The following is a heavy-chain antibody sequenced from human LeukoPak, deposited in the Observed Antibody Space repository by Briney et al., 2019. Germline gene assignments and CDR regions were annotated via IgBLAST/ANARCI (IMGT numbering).Heavy chain of an antibody. Sequence: PGGSLRLSCAASGFTFSSYSMNWVRQAPGKGLEWVSSISSSSSYIYYADSVKGRFTISRDNAKNSLYLQMNSLRAEDTAVYYCARDGYYDILTGYSLPNFDYRGQGTLVTVSS. V-gene: IGHV3-21*01. CDR3: ARDGYYDILTGYSLPNFDY. J-gene: IGHJ4*02. D-gene: IGHD3-9*01. CDR1: GFTFSSYS. CDR2: ISSSSSYI.